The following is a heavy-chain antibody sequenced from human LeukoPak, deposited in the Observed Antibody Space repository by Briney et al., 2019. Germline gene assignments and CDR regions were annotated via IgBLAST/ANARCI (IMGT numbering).Heavy chain of an antibody. CDR3: ARPRRYSSSWYNWFDP. D-gene: IGHD6-13*01. CDR2: INHSGST. Sequence: SETLSLTCAVYGGSFSGYYWSWLRQPPGKGLEWIGEINHSGSTNYNPSLKSRVTISVDTSKNQFSLKLSSVTAADTTVYYCARPRRYSSSWYNWFDPWGQGTLVTVSS. CDR1: GGSFSGYY. J-gene: IGHJ5*02. V-gene: IGHV4-34*01.